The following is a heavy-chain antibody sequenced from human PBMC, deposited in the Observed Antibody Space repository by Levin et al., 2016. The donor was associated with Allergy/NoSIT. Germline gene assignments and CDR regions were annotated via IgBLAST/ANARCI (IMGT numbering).Heavy chain of an antibody. J-gene: IGHJ6*03. V-gene: IGHV3-7*03. D-gene: IGHD2-15*01. CDR3: ARGGPNYYYYYYMDV. CDR2: IKQDGSEK. Sequence: WIRQPPGKGLEWVANIKQDGSEKYYVDSVKGRFTISRDNAKNSLYLQMNSLRAEDTAVYYCARGGPNYYYYYYMDVWGKGTTVTVSS.